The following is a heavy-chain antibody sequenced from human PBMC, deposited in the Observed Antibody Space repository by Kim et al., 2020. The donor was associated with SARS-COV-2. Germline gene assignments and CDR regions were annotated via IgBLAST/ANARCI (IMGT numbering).Heavy chain of an antibody. CDR2: ITATSSHT. D-gene: IGHD3-16*01. J-gene: IGHJ5*02. CDR1: GFIFSDYY. Sequence: GGSLRLSCAASGFIFSDYYMTWIRQAPGKGLEWISYITATSSHTDYADSVKGRFTISRDNTKNSLYLQMNSLRVEDTAVYYCARVGAVNNWFDVWGQGTLVTVSS. CDR3: ARVGAVNNWFDV. V-gene: IGHV3-11*06.